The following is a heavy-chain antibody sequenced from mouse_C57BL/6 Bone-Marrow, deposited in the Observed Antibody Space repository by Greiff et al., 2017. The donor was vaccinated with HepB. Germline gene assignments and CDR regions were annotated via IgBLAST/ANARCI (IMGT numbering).Heavy chain of an antibody. J-gene: IGHJ3*01. CDR2: IHPSDSDT. D-gene: IGHD2-1*01. V-gene: IGHV1-74*01. CDR3: AIYYGNYLWFAY. Sequence: QVQLKQPGAELVKPGASVKVSCKASGYTFTSYWMHWVKQRPGQGLEWIGRIHPSDSDTNYNQKFKGKATLTVDKSSSTAYMQLSSLTSEDSAVYYCAIYYGNYLWFAYWGQGTLVTVSA. CDR1: GYTFTSYW.